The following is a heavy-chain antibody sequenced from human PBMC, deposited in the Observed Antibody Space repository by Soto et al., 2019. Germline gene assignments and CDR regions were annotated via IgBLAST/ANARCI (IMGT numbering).Heavy chain of an antibody. Sequence: GGSLRVSCAASGFTVSSNYMSWVRQAPGKGLEWVSVIYSGGSTYYADSVKGRFTISRDNSKNTLYLQMNSLRAEDTAVYYCARSLLHYYDSSGYYPGVWGQGTTVTVSS. V-gene: IGHV3-53*01. CDR2: IYSGGST. CDR3: ARSLLHYYDSSGYYPGV. D-gene: IGHD3-22*01. CDR1: GFTVSSNY. J-gene: IGHJ6*02.